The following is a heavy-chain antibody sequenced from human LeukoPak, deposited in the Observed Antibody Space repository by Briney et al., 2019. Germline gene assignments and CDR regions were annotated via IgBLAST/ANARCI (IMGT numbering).Heavy chain of an antibody. CDR1: GYSFTSYW. J-gene: IGHJ4*02. V-gene: IGHV5-51*01. CDR3: ARSLAVAGLAFDY. CDR2: IYPGDSDT. Sequence: PGESLKISCKGSGYSFTSYWIGWVRQMPGKGLEGMGIIYPGDSDTRYSPSFQGQVTISADKSISTAYLQWSSLKASDTAMYYCARSLAVAGLAFDYWGQGTLVTVSS. D-gene: IGHD6-19*01.